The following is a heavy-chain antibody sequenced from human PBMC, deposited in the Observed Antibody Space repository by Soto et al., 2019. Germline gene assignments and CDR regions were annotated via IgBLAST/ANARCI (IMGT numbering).Heavy chain of an antibody. CDR2: IYSGGST. Sequence: GGSLRLSCAASGFTVSSNYMSWVRQAPGKGLEWVSVIYSGGSTYYADSVKGRFTISRDNSKNTLYLQMNSLRAEDTAVYYCARYYGDDLPYFDYWGQGTLVTVSS. CDR1: GFTVSSNY. V-gene: IGHV3-66*01. J-gene: IGHJ4*02. D-gene: IGHD4-17*01. CDR3: ARYYGDDLPYFDY.